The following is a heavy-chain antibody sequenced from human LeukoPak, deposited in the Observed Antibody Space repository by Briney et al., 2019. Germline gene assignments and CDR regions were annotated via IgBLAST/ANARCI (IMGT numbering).Heavy chain of an antibody. Sequence: SETLSLTCTVSGGSISSYYWSWIRQPPGKGLEWIGYIYYSGSTNYNPSLKSRVTISVDTSKKQFSLKLSSVTAADTAVYYCARCIAVAGQYNWFDPWGQGTLVTVSS. J-gene: IGHJ5*02. CDR3: ARCIAVAGQYNWFDP. CDR1: GGSISSYY. V-gene: IGHV4-59*01. CDR2: IYYSGST. D-gene: IGHD6-19*01.